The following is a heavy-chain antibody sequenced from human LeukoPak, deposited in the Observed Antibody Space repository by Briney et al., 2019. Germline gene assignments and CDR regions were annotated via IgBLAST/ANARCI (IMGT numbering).Heavy chain of an antibody. V-gene: IGHV3-23*01. CDR1: GFTFSSYA. CDR2: ISGSGGST. Sequence: PGGSLRLSCAASGFTFSSYAMSWVRQAPGKGLEWVSAISGSGGSTYYADSVKGRFTISRDNSKNTLYLQMKSLRAEDTAVYYCAKGTMVQGVISVFDYWGQGTLVTVSS. D-gene: IGHD3-10*01. J-gene: IGHJ4*02. CDR3: AKGTMVQGVISVFDY.